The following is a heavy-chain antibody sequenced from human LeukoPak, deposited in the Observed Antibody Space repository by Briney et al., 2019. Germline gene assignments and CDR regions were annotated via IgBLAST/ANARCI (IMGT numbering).Heavy chain of an antibody. J-gene: IGHJ4*02. D-gene: IGHD6-13*01. V-gene: IGHV4-34*01. CDR1: GGSFSGYY. Sequence: PSETLSLTCAVYGGSFSGYYWSWIRQPPGKGLGWIGEINHSGSTNYNPSLKRRVTISVDTSKNQFSLKLSSVTAADTAVYYCASRWYTRKDFDYWGQGTLVTVSS. CDR2: INHSGST. CDR3: ASRWYTRKDFDY.